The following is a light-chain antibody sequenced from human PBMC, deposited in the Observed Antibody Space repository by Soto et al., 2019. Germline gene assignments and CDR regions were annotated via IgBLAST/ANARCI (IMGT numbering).Light chain of an antibody. CDR3: QQRYSWPPIT. Sequence: EVVLTQSPSTLSLSPGERATLSCRASQSVFNYLAWYQQKPGQAPRLLIYDVSNRATGVPARFSGSGSGTDFTLTISSLEPEDFAVYYCQQRYSWPPITFGQGTRLEIK. J-gene: IGKJ5*01. CDR2: DVS. V-gene: IGKV3-11*01. CDR1: QSVFNY.